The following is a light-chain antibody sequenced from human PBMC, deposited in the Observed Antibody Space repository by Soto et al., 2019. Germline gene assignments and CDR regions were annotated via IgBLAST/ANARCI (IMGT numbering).Light chain of an antibody. CDR2: GAS. J-gene: IGKJ1*01. V-gene: IGKV3-20*01. CDR3: HQYGSAPAWT. Sequence: EIVLTQSPGTLSLFPGERATLSCRASQSISSNYLAWYQQKPGQAPRLLIHGASNRATGIPDRFRGAGSGTDFTLTISRLEPADFAVYYCHQYGSAPAWTFGQGTKVEIK. CDR1: QSISSNY.